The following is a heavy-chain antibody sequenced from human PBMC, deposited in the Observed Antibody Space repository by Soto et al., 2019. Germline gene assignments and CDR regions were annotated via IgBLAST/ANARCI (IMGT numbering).Heavy chain of an antibody. CDR3: GASIFYYGMDV. V-gene: IGHV5-51*01. CDR2: IYPGDSDT. D-gene: IGHD3-9*01. Sequence: GESVKISCKGSGYTFTNYWIGWVRQMPGKGPEWMGIIYPGDSDTKYNPSFQGQVTISADKSITTTYLQWSSLKASDTAIYYRGASIFYYGMDVWGQGTTVTVSS. J-gene: IGHJ6*02. CDR1: GYTFTNYW.